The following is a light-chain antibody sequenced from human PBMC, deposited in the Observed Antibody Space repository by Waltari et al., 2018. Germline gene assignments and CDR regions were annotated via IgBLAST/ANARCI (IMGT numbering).Light chain of an antibody. V-gene: IGLV1-44*01. J-gene: IGLJ3*02. CDR2: KGN. Sequence: QSVMTQPPSASETPGQRVPIPCSGTIPRIGRNTVTWYQQPPGTAPKLLLYKGNERPSGVPDRFAGSKSGTSASLAISGLQSEDEADYYCATWDDTLNGHWVFGGGTKLTVL. CDR1: IPRIGRNT. CDR3: ATWDDTLNGHWV.